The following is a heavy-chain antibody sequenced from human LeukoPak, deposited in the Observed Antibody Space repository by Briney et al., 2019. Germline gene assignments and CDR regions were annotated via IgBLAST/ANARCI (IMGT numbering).Heavy chain of an antibody. CDR1: GFTFSSYE. CDR2: ISSSGSTI. J-gene: IGHJ4*02. Sequence: GGSLRLSCAASGFTFSSYEMNWVRQAPGKGLEWVSYISSSGSTIYYADSVKGRFTISRDNAKNSLYLQMNSLRAEDTAVYYCARLNTVTTYYFDYWGRGTLVTVSS. D-gene: IGHD4-11*01. CDR3: ARLNTVTTYYFDY. V-gene: IGHV3-48*03.